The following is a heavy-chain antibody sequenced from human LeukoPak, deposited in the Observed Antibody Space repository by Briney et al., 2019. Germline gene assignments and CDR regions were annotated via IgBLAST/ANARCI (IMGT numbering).Heavy chain of an antibody. D-gene: IGHD5-18*01. CDR2: IYTNGST. J-gene: IGHJ3*02. Sequence: PSETLSLTCTVSGGSISSYYWSWIRQPAGKGLEWIGRIYTNGSTNYNPSLKSRVTMSVDTSKNQFSLKLSSVTAADTAVYYCARDVFGLAMANSGAFDIWGQGTMVTVSS. V-gene: IGHV4-4*07. CDR1: GGSISSYY. CDR3: ARDVFGLAMANSGAFDI.